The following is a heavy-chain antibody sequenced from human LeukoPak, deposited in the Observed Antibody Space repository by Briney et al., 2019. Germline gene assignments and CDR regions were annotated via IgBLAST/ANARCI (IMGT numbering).Heavy chain of an antibody. V-gene: IGHV4-34*01. CDR1: GGSFSGYY. CDR2: INHSGST. CDR3: ARSGRCSGGSCYSCTYDI. Sequence: SETLSLTCAVYGGSFSGYYWSWIRQPPGKGLEWIGEINHSGSTNYNPSLKSRVTISVDTSKNQFSLKLSSVTAADTAVYYCARSGRCSGGSCYSCTYDIWGQGTMVTVSS. J-gene: IGHJ3*02. D-gene: IGHD2-15*01.